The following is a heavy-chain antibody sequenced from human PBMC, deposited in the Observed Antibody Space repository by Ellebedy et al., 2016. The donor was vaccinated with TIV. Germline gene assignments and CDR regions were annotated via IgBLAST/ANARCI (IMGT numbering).Heavy chain of an antibody. V-gene: IGHV3-48*01. CDR2: ITSSSSSM. J-gene: IGHJ3*02. CDR1: GFTFSRYN. CDR3: ARDQNYYDGSAYYDVLDI. D-gene: IGHD3-22*01. Sequence: GGSLRLXCAASGFTFSRYNMHWVRQAPGKGLEWLAYITSSSSSMYYADSVKGRFTISRDNAMNSLYLEMNSLRGEDTAVYYCARDQNYYDGSAYYDVLDIWGQGTLVTVSS.